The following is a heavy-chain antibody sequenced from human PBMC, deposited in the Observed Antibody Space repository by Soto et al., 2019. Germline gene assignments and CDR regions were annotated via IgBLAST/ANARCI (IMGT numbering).Heavy chain of an antibody. CDR1: GFTFSSYG. Sequence: QVQLVESGGGVVQPGRSLRLSCAASGFTFSSYGMHWVRQAPGKGLEWVAVIWYDGSNKYYADSVKGRFTISSDNSKNTLYLQMNSLRAEDTAVYYWAGWFGELPLPHYWGQGTLVTVSS. V-gene: IGHV3-33*01. CDR3: AGWFGELPLPHY. CDR2: IWYDGSNK. J-gene: IGHJ4*02. D-gene: IGHD3-10*01.